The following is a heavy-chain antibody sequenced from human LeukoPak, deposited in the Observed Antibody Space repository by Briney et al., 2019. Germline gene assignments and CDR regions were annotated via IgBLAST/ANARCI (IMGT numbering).Heavy chain of an antibody. V-gene: IGHV1-18*01. CDR3: ARGGIPEPFDY. CDR2: ISAYNGNT. CDR1: GYTFTSYG. D-gene: IGHD1-14*01. J-gene: IGHJ4*02. Sequence: ASVKVSCKASGYTFTSYGISWVRQAPGQGLEWMGWISAYNGNTNYAQKLQGRVTMTIDRSNTTAYMELRSLRSDDTAVYYCARGGIPEPFDYWGQGTLVTVSS.